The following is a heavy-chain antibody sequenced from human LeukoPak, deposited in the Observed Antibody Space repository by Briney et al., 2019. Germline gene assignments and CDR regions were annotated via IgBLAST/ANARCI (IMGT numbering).Heavy chain of an antibody. D-gene: IGHD1-1*01. J-gene: IGHJ4*02. CDR1: GGSISRYY. CDR3: ARHGNDFGYYFDY. Sequence: PSEALSLTCTVPGGSISRYYWSWIRLPPGKGLEWIGYIYYSGSTNYNPSLKSRVTISVDTSKNQFSLELSSVTAADTAVYYCARHGNDFGYYFDYWGKGTLVAVSS. V-gene: IGHV4-59*08. CDR2: IYYSGST.